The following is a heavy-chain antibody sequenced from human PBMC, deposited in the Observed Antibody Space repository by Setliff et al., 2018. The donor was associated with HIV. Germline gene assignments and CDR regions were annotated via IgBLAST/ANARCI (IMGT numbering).Heavy chain of an antibody. Sequence: ASETLSLTCTVSGGSISSHYWSWIRQPPGKGLEWIGYIYYSGSTSYNPSLKSRVTISVDTSKNQFSPKLSPVTAADTAVYYCARDHCGGDCFLDYWGQGTLVTVSS. CDR2: IYYSGST. J-gene: IGHJ4*02. D-gene: IGHD2-21*01. V-gene: IGHV4-59*11. CDR3: ARDHCGGDCFLDY. CDR1: GGSISSHY.